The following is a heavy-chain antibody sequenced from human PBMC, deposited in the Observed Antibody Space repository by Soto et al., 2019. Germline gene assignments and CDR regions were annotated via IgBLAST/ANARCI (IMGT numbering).Heavy chain of an antibody. V-gene: IGHV4-4*07. CDR1: GSSISAYY. CDR3: ARDSPPIGY. J-gene: IGHJ4*02. Sequence: SETLSLTCRVSGSSISAYYWSWVRQPAGKGLEWIGRISARGSTAYNPSLKGRVTMSVDTSKNQFSLKLNSVTAADTAVYYCARDSPPIGYWGQGILVTV. CDR2: ISARGST.